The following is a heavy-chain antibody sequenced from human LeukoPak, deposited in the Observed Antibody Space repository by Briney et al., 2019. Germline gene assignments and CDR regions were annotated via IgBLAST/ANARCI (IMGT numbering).Heavy chain of an antibody. CDR3: AREGTGIAVAGYYYYMDV. CDR2: IYTSGST. Sequence: SETLSLTCTVSGGSISSSSYYWSWIRQPAGKGLEWIGRIYTSGSTNYNPSLKSRVTMSVDTSKNQFSLKLSSVTAADTAVYYCAREGTGIAVAGYYYYMDVWGKGTTVTISS. V-gene: IGHV4-61*02. J-gene: IGHJ6*03. CDR1: GGSISSSSYY. D-gene: IGHD6-19*01.